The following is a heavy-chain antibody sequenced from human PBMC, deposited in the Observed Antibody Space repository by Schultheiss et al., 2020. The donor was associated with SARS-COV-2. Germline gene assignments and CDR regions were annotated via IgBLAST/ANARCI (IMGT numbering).Heavy chain of an antibody. CDR3: AKDRSGYSSSSYYYYYGMDV. J-gene: IGHJ6*02. CDR2: ISGSGGST. CDR1: GFTFSSYA. Sequence: GGSLRLSCAASGFTFSSYAMSWVRQAPGKGLEWVSAISGSGGSTYYADSVKGRFTISRDNAKNSLYLQMNSLRAEDTALYYCAKDRSGYSSSSYYYYYGMDVWGQGTTVTVSS. D-gene: IGHD6-6*01. V-gene: IGHV3-23*01.